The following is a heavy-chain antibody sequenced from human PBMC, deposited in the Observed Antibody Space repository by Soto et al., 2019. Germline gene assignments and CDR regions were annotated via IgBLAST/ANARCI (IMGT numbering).Heavy chain of an antibody. Sequence: QVQLVESGGGVVQPGRSLRLSCEASGFTFSSYGMHWVRQAPGKGLEWVAIVAYDGSNKYYADSVKGRFTISRDNSKNTNKLEIIRLSSKDMAVEYGAMDSDSYGSRDFDRRGQGTLVTVSS. CDR1: GFTFSSYG. CDR2: VAYDGSNK. J-gene: IGHJ4*02. CDR3: AMDSDSYGSRDFDR. V-gene: IGHV3-30*03. D-gene: IGHD5-18*01.